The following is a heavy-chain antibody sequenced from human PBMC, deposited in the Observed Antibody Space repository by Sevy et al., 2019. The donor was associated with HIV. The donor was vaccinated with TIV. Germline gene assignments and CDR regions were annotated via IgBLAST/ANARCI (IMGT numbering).Heavy chain of an antibody. D-gene: IGHD3-10*01. V-gene: IGHV3-15*01. CDR2: IKGKIYHGTI. CDR1: GFTFSNAW. CDR3: TTATWSQEDYYNS. Sequence: GGSLRLSCAASGFTFSNAWMSWVRQAPGKGLEWVGRIKGKIYHGTIDYAAPVKGRFSISGDDSKNTLYLQMNSLKTADTAVYYCTTATWSQEDYYNSWGQGTLVTVSS. J-gene: IGHJ5*02.